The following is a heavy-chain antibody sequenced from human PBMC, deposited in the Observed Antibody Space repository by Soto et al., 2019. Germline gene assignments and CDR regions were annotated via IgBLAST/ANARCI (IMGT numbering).Heavy chain of an antibody. CDR2: IKQDGSEK. CDR1: GFTFSSYW. J-gene: IGHJ4*02. D-gene: IGHD3-3*01. V-gene: IGHV3-7*01. Sequence: EVQLVESGGGLVQPGGSLRLSCAASGFTFSSYWMSWVRQAPGKGLEWVANIKQDGSEKYYVDSVKGRFTISRDNAKNSLYLQMNSLRAEDTAVYYCAIVDFWSGYRHFDYWGQGTLVTVSS. CDR3: AIVDFWSGYRHFDY.